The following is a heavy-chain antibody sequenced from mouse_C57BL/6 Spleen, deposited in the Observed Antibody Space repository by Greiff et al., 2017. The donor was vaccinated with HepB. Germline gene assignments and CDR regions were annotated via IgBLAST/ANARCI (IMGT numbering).Heavy chain of an antibody. J-gene: IGHJ4*01. CDR1: GYTFTSYW. Sequence: QVQLQPGAELVKPGASVKMSCKASGYTFTSYWITWVKQRPGQGLEWIGDIYPGSGSTNYNEKFKSKATLTVDTSSSTAYMQLSSLTSEDSAVYYCAREGDDDYAMDYWGQGTSVTVSS. V-gene: IGHV1-55*01. CDR2: IYPGSGST. CDR3: AREGDDDYAMDY. D-gene: IGHD2-12*01.